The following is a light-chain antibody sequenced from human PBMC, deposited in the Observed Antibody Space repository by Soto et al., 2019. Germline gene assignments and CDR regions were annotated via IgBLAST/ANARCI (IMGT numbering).Light chain of an antibody. V-gene: IGKV1-12*01. J-gene: IGKJ1*01. CDR3: QQSSEATWT. CDR1: QDVSAW. Sequence: VQLTWSQYSVSASDGERVNITFRASQDVSAWLAWYQQKPGTAPKLLIYAASSLQSGVPSRFSGSGSGTDFTLTISSLQPEDFATYYCQQSSEATWTFGQGTKVDIK. CDR2: AAS.